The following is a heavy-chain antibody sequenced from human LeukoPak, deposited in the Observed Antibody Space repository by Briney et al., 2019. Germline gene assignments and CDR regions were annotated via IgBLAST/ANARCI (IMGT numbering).Heavy chain of an antibody. CDR1: GFTFGDYA. CDR2: IRSKAYGGTT. J-gene: IGHJ4*02. V-gene: IGHV3-49*04. Sequence: GGSLRLSCTASGFTFGDYAMSWVRQAPGKGLEWVGFIRSKAYGGTTEYAASVKGRFTISRDNSKNTLYLQMNSLRAEDTAVYYCAKDLERHIVVVTASAVDYWGQGTLVTVSS. D-gene: IGHD2-21*02. CDR3: AKDLERHIVVVTASAVDY.